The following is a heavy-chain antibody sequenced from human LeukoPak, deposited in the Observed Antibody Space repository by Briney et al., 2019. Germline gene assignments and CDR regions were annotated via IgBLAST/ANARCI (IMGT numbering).Heavy chain of an antibody. CDR3: ARVGYYQYYFDY. J-gene: IGHJ4*02. V-gene: IGHV4-30-2*01. D-gene: IGHD3-22*01. CDR2: IYHSGST. CDR1: GGSISSGGYS. Sequence: PSETLSLTCTVSGGSISSGGYSWSWIRQPPGKGLEWIGYIYHSGSTYYNPSLKSRVTISVDRSKNQFSLKLSSVTAADTAVYYCARVGYYQYYFDYWGQGTLVTVSS.